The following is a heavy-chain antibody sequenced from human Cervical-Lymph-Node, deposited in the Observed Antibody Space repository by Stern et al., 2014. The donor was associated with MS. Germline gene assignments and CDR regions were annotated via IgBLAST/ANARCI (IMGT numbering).Heavy chain of an antibody. Sequence: VQLVQSGPEVKKPGTSVKVSCKASGFTFTSSAVQWVRQARGQRLEWLGWIVVGSGNTNYAQKFQERVTITRDMSTSTAYMELSSLRSEDTAVYYCAADRPAASLYYYYGMDVWGQGTTVTVSS. D-gene: IGHD2-2*01. CDR3: AADRPAASLYYYYGMDV. CDR1: GFTFTSSA. V-gene: IGHV1-58*01. CDR2: IVVGSGNT. J-gene: IGHJ6*02.